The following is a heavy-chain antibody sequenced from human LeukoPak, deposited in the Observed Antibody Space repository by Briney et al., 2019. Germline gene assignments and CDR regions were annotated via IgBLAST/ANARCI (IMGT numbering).Heavy chain of an antibody. Sequence: SETLSLTCAVYGGFFSGYYWTWIRQSPGKGLEWIGEINPSGSTYFNPSLKSRLTISRDTSKNQFSLRLSSVTAADTAVYYCARGRQEISMILVVMTGVSYYLDVWGKGTTVTVS. CDR2: INPSGST. CDR1: GGFFSGYY. V-gene: IGHV4-34*01. D-gene: IGHD3-22*01. J-gene: IGHJ6*03. CDR3: ARGRQEISMILVVMTGVSYYLDV.